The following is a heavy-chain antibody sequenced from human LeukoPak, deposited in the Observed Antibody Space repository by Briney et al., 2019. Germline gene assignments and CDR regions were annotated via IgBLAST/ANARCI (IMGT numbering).Heavy chain of an antibody. CDR3: ARDESVGYDSRGYYSPKVYGKTYYYYMDV. Sequence: GASVKVSCKASGYTFTSYGISWVRQAPGQGLEWMGWISAYNGNTNYAQKLQGRVTMTTDTSTSTAYMELRSLRSDDTAVYYCARDESVGYDSRGYYSPKVYGKTYYYYMDVWGKGTTVTVSS. V-gene: IGHV1-18*01. CDR1: GYTFTSYG. J-gene: IGHJ6*03. D-gene: IGHD3-22*01. CDR2: ISAYNGNT.